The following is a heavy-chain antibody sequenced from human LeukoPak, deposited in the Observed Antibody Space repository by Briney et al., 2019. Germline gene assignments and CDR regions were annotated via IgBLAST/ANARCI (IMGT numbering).Heavy chain of an antibody. J-gene: IGHJ4*02. Sequence: GGSLRLSCAASGFTFSSYAMSWVRQAPGKGLEWVSAIRGSGGSTYYADSVKGRFTISRDNSKNTLYLQMNSLRADDTAVYYCAKDHSGSYYLIHYWSQGTLVTVSS. V-gene: IGHV3-23*01. D-gene: IGHD1-26*01. CDR1: GFTFSSYA. CDR2: IRGSGGST. CDR3: AKDHSGSYYLIHY.